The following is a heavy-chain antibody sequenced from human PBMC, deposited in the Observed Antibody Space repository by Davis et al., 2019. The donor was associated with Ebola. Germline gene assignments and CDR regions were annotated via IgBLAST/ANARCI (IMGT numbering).Heavy chain of an antibody. CDR2: IYYSGST. CDR1: GGSFSSYY. V-gene: IGHV4-59*01. Sequence: SETLSLTCAVYGGSFSSYYWSWIRQPPGKGLEWIGFIYYSGSTNYNPSLKSRVPIPVDTSKNQFSLKLSSVTAADTAVYYCARGGIAVAGTRPNYYYYYGMDVWGQGTTVTVSS. CDR3: ARGGIAVAGTRPNYYYYYGMDV. D-gene: IGHD6-19*01. J-gene: IGHJ6*02.